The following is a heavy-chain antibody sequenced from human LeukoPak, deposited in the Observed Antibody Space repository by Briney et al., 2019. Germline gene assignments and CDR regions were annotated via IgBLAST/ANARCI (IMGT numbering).Heavy chain of an antibody. D-gene: IGHD2-2*01. J-gene: IGHJ6*03. V-gene: IGHV4-34*01. Sequence: SETLSLTCAVYGGSFSGYYWSWIRQPPGKGLEWIGEINHSGSTNYNPSLKSRVTISVDTTKNQFSLKLSSVTAADTAVYYCARGVRYCRSTSGYWEGYYYYYMDVWGKGTTVTVSS. CDR2: INHSGST. CDR3: ARGVRYCRSTSGYWEGYYYYYMDV. CDR1: GGSFSGYY.